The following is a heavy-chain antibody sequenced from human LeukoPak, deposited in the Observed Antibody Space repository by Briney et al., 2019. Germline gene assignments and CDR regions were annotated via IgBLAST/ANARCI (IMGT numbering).Heavy chain of an antibody. V-gene: IGHV3-48*01. CDR2: ISSSSSTI. CDR3: AREENGGEYDDGFDI. CDR1: GFTFSSYA. Sequence: GGSLRLSCAASGFTFSSYALNWVRQAPGKGLEWVSYISSSSSTIYYTDSVKGRFTISRDNSKNTLYLQMNSLRAEDTAVYYCAREENGGEYDDGFDIWGQGTMVTVSS. J-gene: IGHJ3*02. D-gene: IGHD4-17*01.